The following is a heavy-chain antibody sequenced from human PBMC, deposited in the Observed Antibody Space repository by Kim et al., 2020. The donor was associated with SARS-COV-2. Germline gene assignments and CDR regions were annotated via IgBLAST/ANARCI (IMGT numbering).Heavy chain of an antibody. D-gene: IGHD3-10*01. V-gene: IGHV3-33*01. CDR3: ARDLSGYYGMDV. CDR2: K. Sequence: KYYADAVKGQFTISRDNSKNPLYLQMNSLRAEDTAVYYCARDLSGYYGMDVWGQGTTVTVSS. J-gene: IGHJ6*02.